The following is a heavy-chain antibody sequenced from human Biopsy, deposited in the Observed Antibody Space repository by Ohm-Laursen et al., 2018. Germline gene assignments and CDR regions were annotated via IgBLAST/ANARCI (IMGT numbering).Heavy chain of an antibody. V-gene: IGHV3-23*01. Sequence: SLRLSCAASGFIFSTYTMSWVRQAPGKGLEWVSSITSSGASTDFADSVKGRFTISRDNSKNTLYLQMSSLRAEDTAVYYCAKVSPTILSSFDYWGQGTLVTVSS. CDR2: ITSSGAST. D-gene: IGHD3-9*01. CDR3: AKVSPTILSSFDY. CDR1: GFIFSTYT. J-gene: IGHJ4*02.